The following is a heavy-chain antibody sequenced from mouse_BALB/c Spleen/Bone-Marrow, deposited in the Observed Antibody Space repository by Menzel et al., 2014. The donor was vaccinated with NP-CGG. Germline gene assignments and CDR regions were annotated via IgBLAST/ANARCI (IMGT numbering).Heavy chain of an antibody. CDR2: ISGGTSTI. V-gene: IGHV5-17*02. D-gene: IGHD2-3*01. Sequence: EVKLMESGGGLVQPGGSRKLSCAASGFTFRSFGMHWARQAPEKGLEWVAYISGGTSTIYHADTVKGRFTISRDNPNNTLFLQMTSLRSEDTAMYYCVRGGYYVPSYFDSWGQGTTLTVSS. CDR3: VRGGYYVPSYFDS. CDR1: GFTFRSFG. J-gene: IGHJ2*01.